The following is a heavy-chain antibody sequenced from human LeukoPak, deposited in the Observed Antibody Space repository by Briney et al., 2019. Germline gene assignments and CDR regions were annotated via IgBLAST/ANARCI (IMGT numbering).Heavy chain of an antibody. CDR1: GGSSNFDF. CDR2: IDQSGNT. V-gene: IGHV4-34*01. Sequence: PSETLSLTCAASGGSSNFDFWTWVRQFPGKGLEWIGEIDQSGNTNYNPPLKSRVTMSFDMSNNQFSLKLKSVNAADTAVYFCARGFIAVADTALNWFDPWGPGTQVTVSS. CDR3: ARGFIAVADTALNWFDP. J-gene: IGHJ5*01. D-gene: IGHD6-19*01.